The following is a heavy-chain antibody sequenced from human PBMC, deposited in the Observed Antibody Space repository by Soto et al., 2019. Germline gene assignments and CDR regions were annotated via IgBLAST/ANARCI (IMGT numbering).Heavy chain of an antibody. V-gene: IGHV4-30-4*01. CDR3: ARRYGGAFDY. Sequence: PSEALSVTCSVSGGFISTNEYYWTWIRQHPAKGLEYIGNIYYSGPTDYNPSLKSRATISIDTSKNQFSLRLRSVTAADTAVYYCARRYGGAFDYWGQGTLVTVSS. J-gene: IGHJ4*02. CDR1: GGFISTNEYY. D-gene: IGHD2-21*01. CDR2: IYYSGPT.